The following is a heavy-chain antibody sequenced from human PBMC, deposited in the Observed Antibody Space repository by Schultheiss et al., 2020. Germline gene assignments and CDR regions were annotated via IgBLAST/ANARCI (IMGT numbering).Heavy chain of an antibody. Sequence: SETLSLTCTVSGGSISSGGYYWSWIRQHPGKGLEWIGYIYYSGSTYYNPSLKSRVTISVDTSKNQFSLKLSSVTAADTAVYYCARTALTGVGVDYYYYYYMDVWGKGSTV. D-gene: IGHD7-27*01. J-gene: IGHJ6*03. CDR2: IYYSGST. V-gene: IGHV4-31*03. CDR3: ARTALTGVGVDYYYYYYMDV. CDR1: GGSISSGGYY.